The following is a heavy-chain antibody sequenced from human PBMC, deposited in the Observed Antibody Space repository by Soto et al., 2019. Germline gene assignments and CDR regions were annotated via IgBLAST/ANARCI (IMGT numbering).Heavy chain of an antibody. V-gene: IGHV3-9*01. CDR2: ISWNSGII. CDR3: AKIGRTGTTIYYYYGMDV. J-gene: IGHJ6*02. Sequence: PGGSLRLSCAASGFTFDDYAMHWVRQAPGKGLEWVSGISWNSGIIGYADSVKGRFTLSRDNAKNSLYLQMNSLRAEDTALYYCAKIGRTGTTIYYYYGMDVWGQGTTVTVSS. D-gene: IGHD1-7*01. CDR1: GFTFDDYA.